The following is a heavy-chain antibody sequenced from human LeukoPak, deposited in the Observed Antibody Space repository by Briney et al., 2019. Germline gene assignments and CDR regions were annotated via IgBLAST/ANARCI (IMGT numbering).Heavy chain of an antibody. Sequence: PGGSLRLSCAVYGGSFSGYYWSWIRQPPGKGLEWIGEINHSGSTNYNPSLKSRVTISVDTSKNQFSLKLSSVTAADTAVYYCARGRGVRGVITPRYFDLWGRGTLVTVSS. V-gene: IGHV4-34*01. CDR2: INHSGST. CDR1: GGSFSGYY. D-gene: IGHD3-10*01. CDR3: ARGRGVRGVITPRYFDL. J-gene: IGHJ2*01.